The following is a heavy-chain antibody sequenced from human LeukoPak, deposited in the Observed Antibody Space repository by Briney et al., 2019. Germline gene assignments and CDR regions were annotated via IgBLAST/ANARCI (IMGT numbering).Heavy chain of an antibody. CDR1: GYRFINYW. D-gene: IGHD3-10*01. V-gene: IGHV5-51*01. CDR2: VFPGDSDT. CDR3: ARPNLTSGTYYIDY. J-gene: IGHJ4*02. Sequence: GEPLKISCKGSGYRFINYWIGWVRQMPGKGLEWMGIVFPGDSDTRYSPSFQGQVTISVDKFISTAYLQWSSLKASDTAMYYCARPNLTSGTYYIDYWGQGTLVTVSS.